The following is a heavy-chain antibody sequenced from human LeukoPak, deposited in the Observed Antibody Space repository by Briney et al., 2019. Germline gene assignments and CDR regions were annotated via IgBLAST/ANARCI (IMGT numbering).Heavy chain of an antibody. J-gene: IGHJ5*02. V-gene: IGHV4-4*07. CDR1: GGSISSSY. CDR2: IYSSGST. Sequence: SETLSLTCTVSGGSISSSYWSWIRQPAGKGLEWIGRIYSSGSTNYNPSLNSRLSMSVDTPNKQFSLNLRSVTAADTAVYYCVRGPYGSSISNWFDPWGQGLLVTVSS. CDR3: VRGPYGSSISNWFDP. D-gene: IGHD3-10*01.